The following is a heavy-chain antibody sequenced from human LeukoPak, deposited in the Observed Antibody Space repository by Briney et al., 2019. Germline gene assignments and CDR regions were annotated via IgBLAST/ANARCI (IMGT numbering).Heavy chain of an antibody. Sequence: SETLSLTCTVSGYSISSGYYWGWIRQPPGKGLEWIGSIYHSGSTYYNPSLESRVTISVDTSKNQFSLKLSSVTAADTAVYYCARTEYSSGWYFDYWGQGTLVTVSS. J-gene: IGHJ4*02. CDR1: GYSISSGYY. CDR2: IYHSGST. CDR3: ARTEYSSGWYFDY. D-gene: IGHD6-19*01. V-gene: IGHV4-38-2*02.